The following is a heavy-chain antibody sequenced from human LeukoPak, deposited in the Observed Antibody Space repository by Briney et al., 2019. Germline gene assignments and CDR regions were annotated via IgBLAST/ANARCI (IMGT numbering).Heavy chain of an antibody. CDR3: AKYSHDSSGSYDY. CDR1: GFTFSRFG. CDR2: ISGSGAGT. Sequence: GGSLRLSCAASGFTFSRFGMGWVRQAPGKGLEWVSGISGSGAGTYYADSVKGRLTISRDNSRNTVYLHMNSLRAEDTAVYYCAKYSHDSSGSYDYWGQGTLVTVSS. J-gene: IGHJ4*02. V-gene: IGHV3-23*01. D-gene: IGHD3-22*01.